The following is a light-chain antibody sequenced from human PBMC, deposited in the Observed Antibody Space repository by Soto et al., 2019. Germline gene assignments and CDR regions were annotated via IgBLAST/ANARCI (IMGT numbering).Light chain of an antibody. CDR1: QSISNY. Sequence: DIQMTQSPSSLSASVGDRVTIACRASQSISNYLNWYQQKPGKAPKLLIYAASSLQSGVPSRFSGSGSGTDFTLTISSLQPEDFATYSCQQTYSTPYTFGQGIKLEIK. CDR2: AAS. CDR3: QQTYSTPYT. J-gene: IGKJ2*01. V-gene: IGKV1-39*01.